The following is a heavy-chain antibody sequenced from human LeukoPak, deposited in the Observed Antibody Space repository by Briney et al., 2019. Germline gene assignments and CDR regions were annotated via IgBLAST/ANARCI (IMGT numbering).Heavy chain of an antibody. J-gene: IGHJ1*01. D-gene: IGHD3-22*01. CDR2: ISGSADST. CDR1: GLTFSSYV. CDR3: AKPVYDTSGHEYFQH. V-gene: IGHV3-23*01. Sequence: PGGSLRLSCAASGLTFSSYVMSWVRQAPGKGLEWVSAISGSADSTSYASSVMGRFPISRDNSKSTLYLQMNSLRGEDTAVYYCAKPVYDTSGHEYFQHWGQGTWSPSPQ.